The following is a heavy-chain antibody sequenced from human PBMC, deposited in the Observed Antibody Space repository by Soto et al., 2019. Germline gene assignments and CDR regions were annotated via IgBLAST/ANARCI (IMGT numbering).Heavy chain of an antibody. CDR2: INNDGSST. CDR1: GFTFSSYW. Sequence: GGSLRLSCAASGFTFSSYWMHWVRQAPGKGLVWVSRINNDGSSTSYADSVKGRFTISRDNAKNTLYLQMNSLRAEDTAVYYCARDFATVRWFDPWGQGTLVTVSS. CDR3: ARDFATVRWFDP. D-gene: IGHD4-4*01. V-gene: IGHV3-74*01. J-gene: IGHJ5*02.